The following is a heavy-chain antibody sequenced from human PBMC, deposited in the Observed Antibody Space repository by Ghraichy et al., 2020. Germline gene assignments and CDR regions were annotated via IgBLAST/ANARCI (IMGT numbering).Heavy chain of an antibody. CDR3: ARDLRYDDSGYYDPDNWFDP. CDR2: INTGNGKT. J-gene: IGHJ5*02. Sequence: ASVKVSCKASGYTFTSYAMHWVRQAPGHRLEWMGWINTGNGKTKYSEKFQGRVTITGDTSASTAYMELSSLRSEDTAVYFCARDLRYDDSGYYDPDNWFDPWGQGTLVTVSS. CDR1: GYTFTSYA. D-gene: IGHD3-22*01. V-gene: IGHV1-3*04.